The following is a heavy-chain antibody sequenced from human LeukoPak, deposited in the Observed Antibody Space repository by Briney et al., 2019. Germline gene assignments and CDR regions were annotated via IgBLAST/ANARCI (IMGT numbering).Heavy chain of an antibody. Sequence: ASVKVSCKVSGYTLTELSMHWARQAPGKGLEWMGGFDPEDGETIYAQKFQGRVTMTEDTSTDTAYMELSSLRSEDTAVYYCATEHNQKLDRATYYYYGMDVWGQGTTVTVSS. CDR3: ATEHNQKLDRATYYYYGMDV. CDR1: GYTLTELS. V-gene: IGHV1-24*01. CDR2: FDPEDGET. D-gene: IGHD1-1*01. J-gene: IGHJ6*02.